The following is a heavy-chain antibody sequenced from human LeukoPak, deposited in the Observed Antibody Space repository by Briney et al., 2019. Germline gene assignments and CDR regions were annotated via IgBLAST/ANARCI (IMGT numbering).Heavy chain of an antibody. D-gene: IGHD6-13*01. CDR3: AREPIIAAAGPPYWYFDL. CDR1: GGSISSSSYY. V-gene: IGHV4-39*07. Sequence: PSETLSLTCTVSGGSISSSSYYWGWIRQPPGKGLEWIGSIYYSGSTYYNPSLKSRVTISVDTSKNQFSLKLSSVTAADTAVYYCAREPIIAAAGPPYWYFDLWGRGTLVTVSS. CDR2: IYYSGST. J-gene: IGHJ2*01.